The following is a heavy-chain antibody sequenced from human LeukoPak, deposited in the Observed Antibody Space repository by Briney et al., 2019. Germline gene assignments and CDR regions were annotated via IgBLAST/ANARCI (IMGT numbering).Heavy chain of an antibody. D-gene: IGHD1-26*01. Sequence: SETLSLTCSVSGGSISSYYWSWIRQPAGKGLEWIGRIYTSGSTNYNSSLKSRVTMSVDTSKNQFSLRLSSVAAADTAVYYCARVHVGTAYFDYWGQGTPVTVSS. CDR1: GGSISSYY. CDR2: IYTSGST. CDR3: ARVHVGTAYFDY. V-gene: IGHV4-4*07. J-gene: IGHJ4*02.